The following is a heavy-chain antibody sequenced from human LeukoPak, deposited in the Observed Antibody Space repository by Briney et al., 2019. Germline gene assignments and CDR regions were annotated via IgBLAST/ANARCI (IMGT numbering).Heavy chain of an antibody. V-gene: IGHV3-23*01. D-gene: IGHD1-26*01. J-gene: IGHJ4*02. CDR3: AKDSHSGYFDY. CDR2: IGGYDYST. CDR1: GGSISSYY. Sequence: ETLSLTCTVSGGSISSYYWSWIRQPPGKGLEWVSGIGGYDYSTYYADSLKGRFTISKDTSKNTLFLQVNSLRAEDTAVYYCAKDSHSGYFDYWGQGALVTVSS.